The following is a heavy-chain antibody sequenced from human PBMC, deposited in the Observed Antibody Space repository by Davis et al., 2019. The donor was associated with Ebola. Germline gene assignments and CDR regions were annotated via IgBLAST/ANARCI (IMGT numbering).Heavy chain of an antibody. J-gene: IGHJ6*04. CDR3: ARERHGLDV. Sequence: PGGSLRLSCAASGFIFSSYAMTWARQVPGKGLEWVSAITSSGGSTYYGDSVKGRFTISRDNSKNTLYLQMSSLRPEDTAVYYCARERHGLDVWGKGTAVSVSS. V-gene: IGHV3-23*01. CDR1: GFIFSSYA. CDR2: ITSSGGST.